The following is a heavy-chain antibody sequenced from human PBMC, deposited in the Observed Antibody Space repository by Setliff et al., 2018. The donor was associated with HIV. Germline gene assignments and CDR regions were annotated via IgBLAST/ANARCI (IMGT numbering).Heavy chain of an antibody. V-gene: IGHV3-30*04. CDR2: ISYDGSNK. J-gene: IGHJ4*02. Sequence: GGSLRLSCAASGFTFSSYAMHWVRQAPGKGLEWVAVISYDGSNKYYADSVKGRFTISRDNSKNTLYLQMNSLRAEDTAVYYCARSGYDYAYYFDYWGQGTLVTVSS. CDR1: GFTFSSYA. D-gene: IGHD5-12*01. CDR3: ARSGYDYAYYFDY.